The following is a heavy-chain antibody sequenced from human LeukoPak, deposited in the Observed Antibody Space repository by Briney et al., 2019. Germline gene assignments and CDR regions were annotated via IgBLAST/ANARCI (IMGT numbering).Heavy chain of an antibody. J-gene: IGHJ4*02. V-gene: IGHV4-39*07. Sequence: KSSETLSLTCTVSGGSISSSSYYWGWIRQPPGKGLEWIGSIYYSGSTYYNPSLKSRVTISVDTSKNQFSLKLSSVTAADTAVYYCAREPNTVTTSNRYDYWGQGTLVTVSS. CDR3: AREPNTVTTSNRYDY. D-gene: IGHD4-17*01. CDR2: IYYSGST. CDR1: GGSISSSSYY.